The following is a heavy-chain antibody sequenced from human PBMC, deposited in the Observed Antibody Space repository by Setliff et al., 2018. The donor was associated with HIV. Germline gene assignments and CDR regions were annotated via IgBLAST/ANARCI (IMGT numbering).Heavy chain of an antibody. CDR3: AKVSGSGGPRQYFAS. Sequence: PSENLSLTCRVSGASLDPNNDFWAWLRQSPGNGLEWIGTLSFSGTFYYRPSLESRVILFSDTPKRSFSLKLRSVTAADAAVYYCAKVSGSGGPRQYFASSGQGCQVTVSS. V-gene: IGHV4-39*02. D-gene: IGHD3-3*01. CDR1: GASLDPNNDF. J-gene: IGHJ4*02. CDR2: LSFSGTF.